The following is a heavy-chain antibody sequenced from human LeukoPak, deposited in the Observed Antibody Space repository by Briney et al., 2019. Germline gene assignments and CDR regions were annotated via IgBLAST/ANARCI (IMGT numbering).Heavy chain of an antibody. V-gene: IGHV3-23*01. CDR1: GFIFTNYA. CDR2: ITSSGGST. Sequence: PGGSLRLSCAASGFIFTNYAMSWVRQAPGKGLEWVSGITSSGGSTYYADSVKGRFTISRDNSKNTLYLQMNSLRAEDTAVYYCVKADSGYDLLFDYWGQGTLVTVSS. CDR3: VKADSGYDLLFDY. J-gene: IGHJ4*02. D-gene: IGHD5-12*01.